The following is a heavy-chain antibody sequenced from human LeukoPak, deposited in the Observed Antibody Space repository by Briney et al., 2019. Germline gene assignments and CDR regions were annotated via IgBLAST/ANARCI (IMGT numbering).Heavy chain of an antibody. D-gene: IGHD3-22*01. CDR2: INPNSGGT. CDR3: ARDHGGLIMDSSPDS. J-gene: IGHJ4*02. CDR1: GYTFTGYY. Sequence: ASVKVSCKASGYTFTGYYIHWVRQAPGQGLEWMGCINPNSGGTDYAQKFQGRVSMTRDTSISTAYMELSRLRSDDTAVYYCARDHGGLIMDSSPDSWGQGSLVTVSS. V-gene: IGHV1-2*02.